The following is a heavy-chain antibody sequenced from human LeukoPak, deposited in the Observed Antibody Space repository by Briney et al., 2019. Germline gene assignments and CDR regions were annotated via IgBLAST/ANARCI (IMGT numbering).Heavy chain of an antibody. J-gene: IGHJ4*02. CDR3: AGGSSGYYYAVDY. V-gene: IGHV4-59*01. D-gene: IGHD3-22*01. CDR2: IYYSGST. CDR1: GGSLSSYY. Sequence: SETLSLTCTVSGGSLSSYYWSWIRQPPGKGLEWIGYIYYSGSTNYNPSLKSRVTISVDTSKNQFSLKLSSVTAADTAVYYCAGGSSGYYYAVDYWGQGTLVTVSS.